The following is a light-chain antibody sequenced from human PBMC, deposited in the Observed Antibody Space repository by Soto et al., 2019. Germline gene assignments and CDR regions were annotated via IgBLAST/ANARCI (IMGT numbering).Light chain of an antibody. J-gene: IGKJ1*01. CDR1: QSVSSY. V-gene: IGKV3-11*01. Sequence: EIVLTQSPATLSLSPGERATLSCRASQSVSSYLAWYQQKPGQAPRLLIYDASNRATGIPARFSGSGSGTDFTLTISSLEPEDFAVYYCQPRSNWTRGTFGQGTKVEIK. CDR2: DAS. CDR3: QPRSNWTRGT.